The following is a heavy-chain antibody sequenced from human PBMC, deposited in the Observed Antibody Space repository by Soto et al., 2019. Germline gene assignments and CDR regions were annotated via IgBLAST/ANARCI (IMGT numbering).Heavy chain of an antibody. Sequence: QVQLQESGPGLVKPSQTLSLTCTVSGGSINSGGYYWSWIRQHPGKGLEWIGYIYNSGSTYYNPSPKSRVTISVDTCKNQFSLKLSSVTAADTAVYCCARGITMVRGVIHTPYFDYWGQGTLVTVSS. J-gene: IGHJ4*02. CDR2: IYNSGST. D-gene: IGHD3-10*01. V-gene: IGHV4-31*03. CDR1: GGSINSGGYY. CDR3: ARGITMVRGVIHTPYFDY.